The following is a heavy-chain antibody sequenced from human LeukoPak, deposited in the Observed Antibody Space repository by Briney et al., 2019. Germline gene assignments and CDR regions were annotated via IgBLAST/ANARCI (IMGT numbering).Heavy chain of an antibody. CDR1: GYTFTGYY. CDR2: INPNSGGT. V-gene: IGHV1-2*02. CDR3: ARDYGSGSHNWFDP. D-gene: IGHD3-10*01. J-gene: IGHJ5*02. Sequence: ASVKVSCKASGYTFTGYYMHWVRQAPGRGLEWMRWINPNSGGTNYAQKFQGRVTMTRDTSISTAYMELSRLRSDDTAVYYCARDYGSGSHNWFDPWGQGTLVTVSS.